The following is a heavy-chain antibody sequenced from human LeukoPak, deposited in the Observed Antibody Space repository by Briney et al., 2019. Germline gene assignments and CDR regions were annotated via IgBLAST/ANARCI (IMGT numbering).Heavy chain of an antibody. D-gene: IGHD2-15*01. CDR3: ARRYCSGGSCYSEYDYFDY. CDR1: GFSLSTNGMC. V-gene: IGHV2-70*11. Sequence: SGPALVKPTQTLTLTCTFSGFSLSTNGMCVSWIRQPPGKALEWLARIDWDDDKYYSASLKTRLTISRDTSKHQVVLTMTNMDPVDTARYYCARRYCSGGSCYSEYDYFDYWGQGTLVTVSS. CDR2: IDWDDDK. J-gene: IGHJ4*02.